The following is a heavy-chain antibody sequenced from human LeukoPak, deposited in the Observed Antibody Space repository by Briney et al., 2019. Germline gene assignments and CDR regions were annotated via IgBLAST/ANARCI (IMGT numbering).Heavy chain of an antibody. CDR1: GGSISSGGYS. Sequence: SQTLSLTCAVSGGSISSGGYSWSWIRQPPGKGLEWIGYIYHSGSTYYNPSLKSRVTISVDRSKNQFSLKLSSVTAADTAVYYCARDGLDAFDIWGQGRMVTVSS. V-gene: IGHV4-30-2*01. CDR3: ARDGLDAFDI. CDR2: IYHSGST. J-gene: IGHJ3*02.